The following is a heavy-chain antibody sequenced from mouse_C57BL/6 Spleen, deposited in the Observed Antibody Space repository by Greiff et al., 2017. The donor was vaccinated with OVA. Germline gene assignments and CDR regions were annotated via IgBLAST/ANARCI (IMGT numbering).Heavy chain of an antibody. CDR1: GYTFTDYN. CDR2: INPNNGGT. Sequence: EVMLVESGPELVKPGASVKMSCKASGYTFTDYNMHWVKQSHGKSLEWIGYINPNNGGTSYNQKFKGKATLTVNKSSSTAYMELRSLTSEDSAVYYCARTPFYYGSSGGYFDYWGQGTTLTVSS. V-gene: IGHV1-22*01. CDR3: ARTPFYYGSSGGYFDY. J-gene: IGHJ2*01. D-gene: IGHD1-1*01.